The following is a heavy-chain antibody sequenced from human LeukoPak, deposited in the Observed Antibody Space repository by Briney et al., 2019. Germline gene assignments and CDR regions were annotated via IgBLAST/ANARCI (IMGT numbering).Heavy chain of an antibody. CDR1: GFTFSSYG. D-gene: IGHD4-17*01. V-gene: IGHV3-23*01. CDR2: ISGSGGST. J-gene: IGHJ2*01. CDR3: AKGDGEYGVPYWYFDL. Sequence: VGTLRLSCAASGFTFSSYGMSWVRQAPGQGLEWVSAISGSGGSTYYANSVKGRVSISIDNSKNTLYLQMNSLRAEDTAVYYCAKGDGEYGVPYWYFDLWGRGTLVTVSS.